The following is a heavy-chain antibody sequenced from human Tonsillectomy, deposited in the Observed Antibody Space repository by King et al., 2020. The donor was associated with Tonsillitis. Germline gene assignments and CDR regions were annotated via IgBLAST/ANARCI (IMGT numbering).Heavy chain of an antibody. V-gene: IGHV1-3*01. CDR3: ARDHRYCSGGSCYFPPDF. CDR2: INSANGNT. D-gene: IGHD2-15*01. J-gene: IGHJ4*02. Sequence: QLVQSGAEVKKPGASVKISCKTSGYSFTVHPMHWVRQAPGQRLEWMGWINSANGNTQYSQKFQGRVTITRDTSASTTFMELTSLRSEDTAVYYCARDHRYCSGGSCYFPPDFWGQGTLVTVSS. CDR1: GYSFTVHP.